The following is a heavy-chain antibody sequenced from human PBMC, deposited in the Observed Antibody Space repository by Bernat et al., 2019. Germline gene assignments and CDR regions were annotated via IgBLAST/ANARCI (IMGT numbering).Heavy chain of an antibody. CDR2: IKQDGSEK. Sequence: EVQLVESGGGLVQPGGSLRLSCAASGFTFSSYWMSWVRQAPGMWLEWVANIKQDGSEKYYVDSVKGRFTISRDKAKNARYLQMNSLRAEDTAVYYCARDLAFGMPDYWGQGTLVTVSS. CDR3: ARDLAFGMPDY. CDR1: GFTFSSYW. V-gene: IGHV3-7*03. J-gene: IGHJ4*02. D-gene: IGHD3-16*01.